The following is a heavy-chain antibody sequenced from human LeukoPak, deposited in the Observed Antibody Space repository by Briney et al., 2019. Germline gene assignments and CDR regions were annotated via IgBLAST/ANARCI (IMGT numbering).Heavy chain of an antibody. J-gene: IGHJ4*02. V-gene: IGHV3-23*01. CDR2: ISTNGDRT. CDR1: GLTFSNYA. D-gene: IGHD3-22*01. Sequence: GGSLRLSCAASGLTFSNYAMTWVRQAPGKGLEWVSAISTNGDRTYYADSVKGRFTISRNNSKNTLYLQMNSLRAEDTAVYYCAKESYDSSGYYYADLFDYWGQGTLVTVSS. CDR3: AKESYDSSGYYYADLFDY.